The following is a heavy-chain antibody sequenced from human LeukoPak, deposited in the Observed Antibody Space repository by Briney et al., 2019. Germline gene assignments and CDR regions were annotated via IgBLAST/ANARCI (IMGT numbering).Heavy chain of an antibody. Sequence: GGSLRLSCAASGFTFSSYAMSWVRQAPGKGLEWVSGISGSGRSTYYEDSVKGRFTSSRDNTKNTLYVQLNSLRGEDTAVYYCARGGYSPPRLEYWGQGTLVTVSS. J-gene: IGHJ4*02. D-gene: IGHD3-16*01. CDR3: ARGGYSPPRLEY. V-gene: IGHV3-23*01. CDR1: GFTFSSYA. CDR2: ISGSGRST.